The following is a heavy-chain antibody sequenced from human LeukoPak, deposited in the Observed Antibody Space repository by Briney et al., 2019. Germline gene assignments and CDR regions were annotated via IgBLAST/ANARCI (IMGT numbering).Heavy chain of an antibody. D-gene: IGHD2-15*01. CDR3: AKDRYCGGGTCYWSYFDY. Sequence: GGSLRLSCVASGFTFRTYAMSWVRQAPGKGLEWVSAISGGGGCTYYADSVKGRFTISRDNSKNTLFLQMNSLRAEDTAVYYCAKDRYCGGGTCYWSYFDYWGQGTLVTVSS. J-gene: IGHJ4*02. V-gene: IGHV3-23*01. CDR2: ISGGGGCT. CDR1: GFTFRTYA.